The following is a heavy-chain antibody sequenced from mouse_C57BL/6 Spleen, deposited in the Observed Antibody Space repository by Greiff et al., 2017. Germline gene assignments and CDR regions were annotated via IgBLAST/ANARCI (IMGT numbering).Heavy chain of an antibody. Sequence: QVQLQQPGAELVKPGASVKLSCKASGYTFPSYWMHWVKQRPGRGLEWIGRIDPNSGGTKYNEKFKSKATLTVDKPSSTAYMRLSSLTSEDSAVYYCTREFITGGYVEVWGTGTTVTVSS. CDR1: GYTFPSYW. D-gene: IGHD1-1*01. V-gene: IGHV1-72*01. J-gene: IGHJ1*03. CDR2: IDPNSGGT. CDR3: TREFITGGYVEV.